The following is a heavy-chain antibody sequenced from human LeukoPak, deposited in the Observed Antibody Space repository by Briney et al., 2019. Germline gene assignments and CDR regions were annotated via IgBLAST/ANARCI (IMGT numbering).Heavy chain of an antibody. Sequence: PGGSLSLTCTVSGYSISSGYYWGWIRQPPGKGLEWIGSIYHSGSTYYNPSLKSRVTISVDTSKNQFSLKLSSVTAADTAVYYCAESASAAGFDYWGQGTLVTVSS. D-gene: IGHD6-13*01. CDR1: GYSISSGYY. V-gene: IGHV4-38-2*02. J-gene: IGHJ4*02. CDR3: AESASAAGFDY. CDR2: IYHSGST.